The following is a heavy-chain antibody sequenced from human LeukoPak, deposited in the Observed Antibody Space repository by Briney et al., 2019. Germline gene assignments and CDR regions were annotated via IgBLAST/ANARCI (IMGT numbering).Heavy chain of an antibody. Sequence: ASVKVSCKASGYTFTGYYMHWVRQAPGQGLEWMGWINPNSGGTNYAQKFQGRVTMTRDTSISTAYMELSRLRSDDTAVYYCARDSSGWNIEIDYWGQGTLVTVSS. CDR1: GYTFTGYY. CDR3: ARDSSGWNIEIDY. V-gene: IGHV1-2*02. D-gene: IGHD6-19*01. J-gene: IGHJ4*02. CDR2: INPNSGGT.